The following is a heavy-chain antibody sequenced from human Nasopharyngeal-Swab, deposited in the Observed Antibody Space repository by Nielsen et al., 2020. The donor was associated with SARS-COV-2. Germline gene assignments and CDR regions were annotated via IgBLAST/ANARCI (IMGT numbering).Heavy chain of an antibody. CDR3: AREAPLTFLDR. J-gene: IGHJ1*01. D-gene: IGHD2/OR15-2a*01. CDR1: ESTFSSYW. Sequence: GESLKISCEASESTFSSYWMHWVRQVPGKGLVWVGRISNDGTSTTYADSMKGRFTISRNNAKATLYLQMNSLTADDTALYFCAREAPLTFLDRWGQGTLVTVSS. CDR2: ISNDGTST. V-gene: IGHV3-74*01.